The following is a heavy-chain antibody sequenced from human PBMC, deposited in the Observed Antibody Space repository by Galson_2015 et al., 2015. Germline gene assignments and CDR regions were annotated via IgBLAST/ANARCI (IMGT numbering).Heavy chain of an antibody. CDR3: ARVGRSTSPIDY. CDR2: TRNKANSYTT. V-gene: IGHV3-72*01. J-gene: IGHJ4*02. D-gene: IGHD2-2*01. Sequence: SLRLSCAASGFTFSDHYMDWVRQAPGKGLEWVGRTRNKANSYTTEYAASVKGRFTISRDDSKNSLYLQMNSLKTEDTAVYYCARVGRSTSPIDYWGQGTLVTVSS. CDR1: GFTFSDHY.